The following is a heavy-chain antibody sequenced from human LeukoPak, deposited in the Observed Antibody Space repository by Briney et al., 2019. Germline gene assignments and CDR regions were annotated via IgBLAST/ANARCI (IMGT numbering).Heavy chain of an antibody. Sequence: GGSLRLSCAASGFTFSSYAMSWVRQAPGRGLECVSVIDNGGNTYYADSVKGRFTISRDNSKNTLYLQMNSLRAEDTAVYYCAGDKTTSGYYEFDYWGQGTLVTVSS. CDR1: GFTFSSYA. J-gene: IGHJ4*02. D-gene: IGHD3-22*01. V-gene: IGHV3-23*03. CDR2: IDNGGNT. CDR3: AGDKTTSGYYEFDY.